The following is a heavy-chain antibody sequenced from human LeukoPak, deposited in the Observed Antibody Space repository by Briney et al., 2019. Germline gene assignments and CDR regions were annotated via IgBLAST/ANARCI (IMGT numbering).Heavy chain of an antibody. V-gene: IGHV3-23*01. CDR1: GFTFSNYA. D-gene: IGHD4-17*01. CDR3: AKGHGDYGTGFDC. Sequence: GGSLRLSCEASGFTFSNYAMTWVRQAPGKGLEWVSILSGGGSSTYSVDSVKGRFTISRDNSKNTLYLHMNSLRVDDTAVYFCAKGHGDYGTGFDCWGQGTLVTVSS. CDR2: LSGGGSST. J-gene: IGHJ4*02.